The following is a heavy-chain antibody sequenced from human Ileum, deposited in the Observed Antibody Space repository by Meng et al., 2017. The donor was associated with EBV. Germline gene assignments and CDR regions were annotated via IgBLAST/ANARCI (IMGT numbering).Heavy chain of an antibody. CDR1: GGSFNAYY. CDR2: IFHRGHT. J-gene: IGHJ5*02. D-gene: IGHD5-18*01. CDR3: ARGREYTGQLDL. V-gene: IGHV4-34*02. Sequence: QVQLEQRGAGLLKPSETLSLTCDVSGGSFNAYYWTWIRQSPGGGLEWIGEIFHRGHTNYNPSLESRVSMSVATSKKQFSLLLSSVTAADSGLYFCARGREYTGQLDLWGLGTLVTVSS.